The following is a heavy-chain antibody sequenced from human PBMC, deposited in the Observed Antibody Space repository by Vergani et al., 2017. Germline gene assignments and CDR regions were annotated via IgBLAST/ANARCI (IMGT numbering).Heavy chain of an antibody. D-gene: IGHD6-13*01. CDR1: GGTFSSYA. CDR2: IIPIFGIA. Sequence: QVQLVQSGAEVKKPGSSVKVSCKASGGTFSSYAISWVRQAPGQGLEWMGGIIPIFGIANYAQKFQGRVTITADKSTSTAYMELSSLRSEDTAVYYCASEGIAAAGTSYYYYGMDVWGQGTTVTVSS. J-gene: IGHJ6*02. CDR3: ASEGIAAAGTSYYYYGMDV. V-gene: IGHV1-69*17.